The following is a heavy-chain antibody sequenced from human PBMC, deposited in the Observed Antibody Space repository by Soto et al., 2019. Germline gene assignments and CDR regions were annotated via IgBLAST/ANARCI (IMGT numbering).Heavy chain of an antibody. CDR3: TRGAQGFDY. V-gene: IGHV3-13*04. Sequence: EVQLVESGGGLVQPGGSLRLSCAASGFTFSNYDMHWVRQAAGKGLEWVSGIGTAGDTYYSGSVKGRFTMSRENAKNSVYLQMNSLSAGDTAVQYCTRGAQGFDYRVQGTLVTVSS. CDR1: GFTFSNYD. J-gene: IGHJ4*02. CDR2: IGTAGDT.